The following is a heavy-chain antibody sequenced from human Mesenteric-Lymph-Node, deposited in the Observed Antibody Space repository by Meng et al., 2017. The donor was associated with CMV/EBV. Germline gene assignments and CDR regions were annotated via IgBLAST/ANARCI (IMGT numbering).Heavy chain of an antibody. D-gene: IGHD2-2*01. CDR2: INHSGSI. V-gene: IGHV4-39*07. CDR3: ARGPAPMADN. Sequence: SETLSLTCTVSGGSISINSYYWAWIRQPPGKGLEWIGEINHSGSINYNPSLKSRVTISVDTSKNQLSLRLTSVTAADTAVYYCARGPAPMADNWGQGTLVTVSS. CDR1: GGSISINSYY. J-gene: IGHJ4*02.